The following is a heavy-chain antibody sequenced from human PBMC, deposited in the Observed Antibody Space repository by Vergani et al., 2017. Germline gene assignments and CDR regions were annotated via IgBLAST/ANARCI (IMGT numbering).Heavy chain of an antibody. CDR3: ARDQSGTGFDY. D-gene: IGHD1-1*01. J-gene: IGHJ4*02. Sequence: QLQLQESGPGLVKPSETLSLTCTVSGGSISSSSYYLGWIRQPPGKGLEWIGSIYYSGSTDYNPSLKVRVTRAVDTTKNQFSLKLRSVTAADTSVFYCARDQSGTGFDYWGQGTLVTVSS. V-gene: IGHV4-39*07. CDR1: GGSISSSSYY. CDR2: IYYSGST.